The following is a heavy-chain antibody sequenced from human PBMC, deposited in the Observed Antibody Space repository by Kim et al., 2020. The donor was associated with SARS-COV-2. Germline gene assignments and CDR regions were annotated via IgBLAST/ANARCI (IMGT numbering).Heavy chain of an antibody. CDR2: INAGNGNT. CDR1: GYTFTSYA. V-gene: IGHV1-3*01. Sequence: ASVKVSCKASGYTFTSYAMHWVRQAPGQRLEWMGWINAGNGNTKYSQKFQGRVTITRDTSASTAYMELSSLRSEDTAVYYCARDPEYSSSSGKNWFDPWGQGTLVTVSS. CDR3: ARDPEYSSSSGKNWFDP. D-gene: IGHD6-6*01. J-gene: IGHJ5*02.